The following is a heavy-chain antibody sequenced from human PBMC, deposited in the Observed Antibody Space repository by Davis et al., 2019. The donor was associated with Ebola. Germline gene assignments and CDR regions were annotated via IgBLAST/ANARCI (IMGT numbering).Heavy chain of an antibody. Sequence: MPSETLSLTCTVSGGSISSYYWSWIRQPPGKGLEWIGYIYYSGSTNYNPSLKSRVTISVDTSKNQFSLKLSSVTAADTAVYYCASTRRNSRYFDYWGQGTLVTVSS. CDR2: IYYSGST. CDR1: GGSISSYY. D-gene: IGHD4-23*01. CDR3: ASTRRNSRYFDY. V-gene: IGHV4-59*01. J-gene: IGHJ4*02.